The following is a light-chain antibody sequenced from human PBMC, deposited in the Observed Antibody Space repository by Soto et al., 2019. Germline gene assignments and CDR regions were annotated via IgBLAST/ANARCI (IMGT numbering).Light chain of an antibody. J-gene: IGLJ1*01. CDR3: GTWDSSLSAHYV. CDR1: SSNIGNNY. Sequence: QSVLTQLLSVSAAPGQKVTISCSGSSSNIGNNYVSWYQQLPGTAPKLLIYDNNKRPSGIPDRFSGSKSGTSATLGITGLQTGEEADYYCGTWDSSLSAHYVFGTGTKVTVL. V-gene: IGLV1-51*01. CDR2: DNN.